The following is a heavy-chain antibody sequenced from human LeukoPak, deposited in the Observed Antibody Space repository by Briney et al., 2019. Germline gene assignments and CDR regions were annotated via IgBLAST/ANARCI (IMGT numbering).Heavy chain of an antibody. J-gene: IGHJ4*02. CDR2: TYYRSKWYN. D-gene: IGHD1-7*01. CDR3: ARGSRVRPPFGLQNWNYGEY. Sequence: SQTLSLTCAISGDSVSSNSAAWNWIRQSPSRGLEWLGRTYYRSKWYNDYAVSVKSRITINPDTSKNQFSLQLNSVTPEDTAVYYCARGSRVRPPFGLQNWNYGEYWGQGTLVTVSS. V-gene: IGHV6-1*01. CDR1: GDSVSSNSAA.